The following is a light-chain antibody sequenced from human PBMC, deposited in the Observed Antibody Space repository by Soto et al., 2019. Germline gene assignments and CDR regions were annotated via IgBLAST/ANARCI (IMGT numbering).Light chain of an antibody. CDR1: SSDVGGYNY. J-gene: IGLJ2*01. CDR3: SSFAGNNNLV. V-gene: IGLV2-8*01. Sequence: QSALTQPPSASGSPGQSVTISCTGTSSDVGGYNYVSWYQQHPGKAPKLMISEVSKRPSGVPDHFSGSKSGNTASLTVSGXQAEDEADYYCSSFAGNNNLVFGGGTKLTVL. CDR2: EVS.